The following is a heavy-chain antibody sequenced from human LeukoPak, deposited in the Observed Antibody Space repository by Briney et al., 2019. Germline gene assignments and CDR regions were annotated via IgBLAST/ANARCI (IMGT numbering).Heavy chain of an antibody. Sequence: SETLSLTCTVSGGSISSHYWSWIRQPPGKGLEWIGYIYYSGSTNYNPSLKSRVTISVDTSKNQFSLKLSSVTAADTAVYYCASGVPDYYDSSGYSTFDYWGQGTLVTVSS. CDR1: GGSISSHY. CDR3: ASGVPDYYDSSGYSTFDY. V-gene: IGHV4-59*11. J-gene: IGHJ4*02. CDR2: IYYSGST. D-gene: IGHD3-22*01.